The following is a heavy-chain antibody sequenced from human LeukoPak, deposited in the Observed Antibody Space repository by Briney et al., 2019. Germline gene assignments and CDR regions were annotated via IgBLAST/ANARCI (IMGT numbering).Heavy chain of an antibody. D-gene: IGHD5-18*01. CDR3: AGRGDRGYSYGIDY. Sequence: GESLKISCKGSGYSFTSYWITWVRQMPGKGLEWMGRIDPDNSYINYSPSFQGHVTISADKSISTAYLQWSSLKAADTAMYYCAGRGDRGYSYGIDYWGQGTLVTVSS. CDR2: IDPDNSYI. CDR1: GYSFTSYW. V-gene: IGHV5-10-1*01. J-gene: IGHJ4*02.